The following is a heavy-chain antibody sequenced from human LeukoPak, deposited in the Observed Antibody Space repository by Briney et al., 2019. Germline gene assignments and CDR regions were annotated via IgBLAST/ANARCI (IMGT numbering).Heavy chain of an antibody. D-gene: IGHD2-15*01. Sequence: GESLKISCKGSGYSFTSYWIGWVRQMPGKGLEWMGIIYPGDSDTRYSPSFQGQVTISADKSISTAYLQWSSLKASDTAMYYYARVPGYCSGGSCYSWNWCDPWGQGTLVTVSS. J-gene: IGHJ5*02. CDR2: IYPGDSDT. CDR1: GYSFTSYW. V-gene: IGHV5-51*01. CDR3: ARVPGYCSGGSCYSWNWCDP.